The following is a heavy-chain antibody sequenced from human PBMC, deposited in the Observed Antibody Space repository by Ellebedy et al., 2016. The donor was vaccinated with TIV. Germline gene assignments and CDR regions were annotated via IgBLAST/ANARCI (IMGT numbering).Heavy chain of an antibody. J-gene: IGHJ4*02. CDR3: ARVWMMWALDS. V-gene: IGHV4-38-2*02. D-gene: IGHD5-12*01. Sequence: SETLSLXXTVSGYSISSGYYWGWIRQPPGKGLVWIGSLYHSGSTYYNPSLRSRVTISADTSKNQVSLKLRSVTAADTAVYFCARVWMMWALDSWGQGTLVTVSS. CDR2: LYHSGST. CDR1: GYSISSGYY.